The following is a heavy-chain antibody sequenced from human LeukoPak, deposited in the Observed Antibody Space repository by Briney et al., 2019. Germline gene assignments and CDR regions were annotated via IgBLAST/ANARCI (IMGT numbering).Heavy chain of an antibody. J-gene: IGHJ4*02. CDR3: ATKQWLAPPPDS. CDR2: INTDGTAT. V-gene: IGHV3-74*01. Sequence: GALRLSCAASGFTFSKYWMLWVRQAPGKGLESVSRINTDGTATTYADSVKGRFTVSRDNADNTMFLQMNSVRDEDTAVYYCATKQWLAPPPDSWGQGTPVTVSS. CDR1: GFTFSKYW. D-gene: IGHD6-19*01.